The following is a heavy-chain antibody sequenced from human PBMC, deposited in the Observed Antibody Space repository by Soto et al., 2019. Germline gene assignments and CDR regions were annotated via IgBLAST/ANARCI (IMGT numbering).Heavy chain of an antibody. Sequence: GGSLRLSCAASGFTFSSYAMSWVRQAPGKGLEWVSAISGSGGSTYYADSVKGRFTISRDNSKNTLYLQMNSLRAEDTAVYYCARTIVGATEYYFDYWGQGTLVTVSS. CDR1: GFTFSSYA. CDR3: ARTIVGATEYYFDY. CDR2: ISGSGGST. D-gene: IGHD1-26*01. V-gene: IGHV3-23*01. J-gene: IGHJ4*02.